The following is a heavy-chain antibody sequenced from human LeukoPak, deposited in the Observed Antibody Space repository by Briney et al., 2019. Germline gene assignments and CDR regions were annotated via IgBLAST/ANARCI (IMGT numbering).Heavy chain of an antibody. J-gene: IGHJ4*02. D-gene: IGHD3-22*01. Sequence: GGTLRLSCAASGFTFSSYGMSWVRQAPGKGLEWVSAISGSGAKTYYADFVKGRFTISRDNSKNTLYLQMNSLRAEDTAVYYCAKWAYYDSRGGFDYWGQGTLVTVSS. CDR3: AKWAYYDSRGGFDY. CDR1: GFTFSSYG. V-gene: IGHV3-23*01. CDR2: ISGSGAKT.